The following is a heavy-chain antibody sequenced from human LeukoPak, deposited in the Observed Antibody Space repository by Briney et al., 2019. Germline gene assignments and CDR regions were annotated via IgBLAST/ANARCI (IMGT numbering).Heavy chain of an antibody. J-gene: IGHJ6*02. V-gene: IGHV4-34*01. CDR1: GGSFSGYY. CDR2: INHSGST. CDR3: ARAGYYYCMDV. Sequence: SETLSPTCAVYGGSFSGYYWSWIRQPPGKGLEWIGEINHSGSTNYNPSLKSRVTISVDTSKNQSSLKLSSVTAADTAVYYCARAGYYYCMDVWGQGTTVTVSS.